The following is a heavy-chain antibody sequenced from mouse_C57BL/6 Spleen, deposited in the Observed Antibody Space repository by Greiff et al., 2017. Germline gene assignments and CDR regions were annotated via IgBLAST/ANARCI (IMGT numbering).Heavy chain of an antibody. CDR1: GYSFTDYN. CDR3: ARGQDSSGYVGLYYAMDY. V-gene: IGHV1-39*01. Sequence: EVQLQQSGPELVKPGASVKISCKASGYSFTDYNMNWVKQSNGKSLEWIGVINPNYGTTSYNQKFKGKATLTVDQSSSTAYMQLNSLTSEDSAVYYCARGQDSSGYVGLYYAMDYWGQGTSVTVSS. J-gene: IGHJ4*01. CDR2: INPNYGTT. D-gene: IGHD3-2*02.